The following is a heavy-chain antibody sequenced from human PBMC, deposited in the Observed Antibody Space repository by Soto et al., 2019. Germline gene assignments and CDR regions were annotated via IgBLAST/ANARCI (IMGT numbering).Heavy chain of an antibody. D-gene: IGHD6-19*01. V-gene: IGHV3-53*01. CDR2: IYSGGST. J-gene: IGHJ3*02. CDR1: GFTVSSNY. CDR3: ARSVAVAGTGGDDAFDI. Sequence: GGSLRLSCAASGFTVSSNYMSWVRQAPGKGLEWVSVIYSGGSTYYADSVKGRFTISRDNSKNTLYLQMNSLRAEDTAVYYCARSVAVAGTGGDDAFDIWGQGTMVTVSS.